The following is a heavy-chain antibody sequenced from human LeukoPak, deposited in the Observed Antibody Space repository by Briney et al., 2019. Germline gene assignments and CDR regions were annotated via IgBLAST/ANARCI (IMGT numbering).Heavy chain of an antibody. CDR3: AKDLRDGYKPPDAFDI. CDR2: ISWNSGSI. J-gene: IGHJ3*02. D-gene: IGHD5-24*01. Sequence: PGGSLRLSCAASGFTFDDYAMHWVRQAPGKGLEWVSGISWNSGSIGYADSVKGRFTISRDNSKNTLYLQMNSLRAEDTAVYYCAKDLRDGYKPPDAFDIWGQGTMVTVSS. CDR1: GFTFDDYA. V-gene: IGHV3-9*01.